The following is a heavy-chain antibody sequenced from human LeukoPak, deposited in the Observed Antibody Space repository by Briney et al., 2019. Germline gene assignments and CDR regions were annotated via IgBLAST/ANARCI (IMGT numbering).Heavy chain of an antibody. CDR2: IYTSGST. D-gene: IGHD6-13*01. Sequence: SETLSLTCTVSGGSISSGSYYWSWIRQPAGKGLEYIGRIYTSGSTNYNPSLESRVTISVDTSKNQFSLKLSSVTAADTAVYFCARDAPRSSWYLDYWGQGTLATVSS. J-gene: IGHJ4*02. CDR3: ARDAPRSSWYLDY. V-gene: IGHV4-61*02. CDR1: GGSISSGSYY.